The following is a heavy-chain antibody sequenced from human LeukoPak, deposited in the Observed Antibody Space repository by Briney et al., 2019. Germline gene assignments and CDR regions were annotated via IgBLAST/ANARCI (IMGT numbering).Heavy chain of an antibody. Sequence: GGSLRLSCAASGFTFSSYTMNWVRQAPGKRLEWVSSITSIGGYTYYADSVKGRFTISRDNAKNSLYLQMTSLRAEDTAVYYCARDAIIGGILVWGQGTLVTVSS. J-gene: IGHJ4*02. CDR2: ITSIGGYT. D-gene: IGHD3-16*02. CDR3: ARDAIIGGILV. V-gene: IGHV3-21*01. CDR1: GFTFSSYT.